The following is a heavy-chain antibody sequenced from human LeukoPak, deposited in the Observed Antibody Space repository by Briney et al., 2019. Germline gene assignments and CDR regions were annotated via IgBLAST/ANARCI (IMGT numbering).Heavy chain of an antibody. J-gene: IGHJ6*04. CDR2: ISSSGRTI. D-gene: IGHD3-10*02. CDR3: AELGITMIGGV. Sequence: GGSLRLSCAASGFTFRAYSMNWVRQAPGQGLEWVSYISSSGRTIYYADSVKGRFTISRDNAKNSLYLQMNSLRAEDTAVYYCAELGITMIGGVWGKGTTVTISS. V-gene: IGHV3-48*01. CDR1: GFTFRAYS.